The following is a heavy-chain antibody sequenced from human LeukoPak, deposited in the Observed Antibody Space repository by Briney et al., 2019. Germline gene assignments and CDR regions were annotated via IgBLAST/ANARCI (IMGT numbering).Heavy chain of an antibody. CDR3: ARQQGLQNLNFDY. Sequence: ASVKVSCKASGYTFTNYYIHWVRQAPGQGLEWMGIINPIGGTTDYAQKFQGRVTMIRDTSSSTVYMELSSLRSEDTAVYYCARQQGLQNLNFDYWGQGTLVTVSS. V-gene: IGHV1-46*01. CDR2: INPIGGTT. CDR1: GYTFTNYY. J-gene: IGHJ4*02. D-gene: IGHD4-11*01.